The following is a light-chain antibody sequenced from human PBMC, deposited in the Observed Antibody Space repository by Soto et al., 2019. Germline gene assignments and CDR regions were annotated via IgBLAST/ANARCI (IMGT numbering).Light chain of an antibody. Sequence: EIVLTQSPATLSLSPGERATLSCRASQSVTRYLAWYQQKPGQAPRLLIYDASSRATGFPARFSGSGFGTDFTLTISRLEPEDFAVYYCQQRSSWPITFGQGTRLEIK. J-gene: IGKJ5*01. CDR1: QSVTRY. CDR3: QQRSSWPIT. CDR2: DAS. V-gene: IGKV3-11*01.